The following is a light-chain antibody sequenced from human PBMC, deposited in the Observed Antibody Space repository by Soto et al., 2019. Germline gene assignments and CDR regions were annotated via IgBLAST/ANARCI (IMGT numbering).Light chain of an antibody. V-gene: IGKV1-39*01. CDR2: AAS. CDR1: QSISSY. Sequence: DIQMTQSPSSLSASVGDRVTITCRASQSISSYLNWYQQKPWKAPKLLSYAASSLQSGVPSRFSGSGSGTDFTLTISSLQPEDFATYYCQQSFSNFLYTFGQGTKLEIK. J-gene: IGKJ2*01. CDR3: QQSFSNFLYT.